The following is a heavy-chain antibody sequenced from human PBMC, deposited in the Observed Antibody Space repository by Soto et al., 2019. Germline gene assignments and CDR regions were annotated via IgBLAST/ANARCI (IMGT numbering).Heavy chain of an antibody. D-gene: IGHD3-22*01. Sequence: GGSLRLSCAASGFTFSAYGIHWVRQAPAKGLEWVANIKPDGSEKWYVDSVKGRFTISRDNAKNSLYLQMNSLRAEDTAVYYCARGDYYDTSGPFSDAFDIWGQGTMVTVSS. V-gene: IGHV3-7*04. CDR3: ARGDYYDTSGPFSDAFDI. CDR2: IKPDGSEK. J-gene: IGHJ3*02. CDR1: GFTFSAYG.